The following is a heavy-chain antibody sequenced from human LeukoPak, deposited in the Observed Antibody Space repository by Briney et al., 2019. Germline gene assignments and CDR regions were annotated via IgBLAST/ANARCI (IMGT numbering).Heavy chain of an antibody. V-gene: IGHV1-3*01. CDR1: GYTFTSYA. CDR3: ARDSSDIRSLIAH. J-gene: IGHJ1*01. CDR2: ISAGNGNT. Sequence: ASVKVSCKASGYTFTSYAIHWVRQAPGQRLEWMGWISAGNGNTKYSQNFQGRVTFISNTSATTAFMELSSLRSEDAAVYYCARDSSDIRSLIAHWGQGTLVTVSS. D-gene: IGHD2-15*01.